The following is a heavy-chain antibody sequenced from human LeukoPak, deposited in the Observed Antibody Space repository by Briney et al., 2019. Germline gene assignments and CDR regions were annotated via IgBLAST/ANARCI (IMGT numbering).Heavy chain of an antibody. CDR1: GFTFDNYA. D-gene: IGHD3-10*02. CDR2: ISGGGAKR. Sequence: GGSLRLSCAASGFTFDNYAMNWVRQAPGKGLEWVSYISGGGAKRHYSDSVKGRFTISRDNPKNTLYLRINNLRAEDTAMYYCAKCSAGYYNDAFDIWGRGTMVTVSS. CDR3: AKCSAGYYNDAFDI. J-gene: IGHJ3*02. V-gene: IGHV3-23*01.